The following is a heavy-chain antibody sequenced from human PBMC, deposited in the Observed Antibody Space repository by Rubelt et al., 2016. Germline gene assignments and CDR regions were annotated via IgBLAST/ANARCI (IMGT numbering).Heavy chain of an antibody. Sequence: RLSCAASGFTFSSSAMKWVRQAPGKGMEWVSGISGSGGSTYYADSVKGRFTISGDNSKNKLFLQMNTLRAEDTAVYYCAKKFTGWYQGDGFDVWGQGTMVTVSS. V-gene: IGHV3-23*01. CDR3: AKKFTGWYQGDGFDV. J-gene: IGHJ3*01. CDR2: ISGSGGST. D-gene: IGHD6-19*01. CDR1: GFTFSSSA.